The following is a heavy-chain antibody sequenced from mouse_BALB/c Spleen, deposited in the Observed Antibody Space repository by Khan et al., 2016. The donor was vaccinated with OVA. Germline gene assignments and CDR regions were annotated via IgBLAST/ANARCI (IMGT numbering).Heavy chain of an antibody. J-gene: IGHJ3*01. V-gene: IGHV1-80*01. Sequence: QVQLKQSGAELVRPGSSVKISCKASGYAFSNYWMNWVKQRPAQGHEWIGQIYPGNGDTRFNGKFRGKATLTADTSSSTAYMQLSSLTSEDSAVYFCARGGDGYFAYWGQGTLVTVSA. CDR1: GYAFSNYW. D-gene: IGHD1-2*01. CDR2: IYPGNGDT. CDR3: ARGGDGYFAY.